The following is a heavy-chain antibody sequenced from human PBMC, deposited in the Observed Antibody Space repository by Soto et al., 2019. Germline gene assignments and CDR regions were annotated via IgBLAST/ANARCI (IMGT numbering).Heavy chain of an antibody. D-gene: IGHD6-19*01. Sequence: SETLSLTCTVSDGSISSSSYYWGWIRQPPGKGLEWIGSIYYSGSTYYNPSLKSRVTISVDTSKNQFSLKLSSVTAADTAVYYCASQYSSGWGRYYFDYWGQGTLVTVS. CDR3: ASQYSSGWGRYYFDY. V-gene: IGHV4-39*01. J-gene: IGHJ4*02. CDR2: IYYSGST. CDR1: DGSISSSSYY.